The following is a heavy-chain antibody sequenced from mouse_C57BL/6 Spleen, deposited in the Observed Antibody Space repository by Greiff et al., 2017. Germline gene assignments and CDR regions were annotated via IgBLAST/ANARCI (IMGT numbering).Heavy chain of an antibody. CDR3: ATNFRLGRGGYFDY. D-gene: IGHD4-1*01. J-gene: IGHJ2*01. CDR1: GISSTSNG. V-gene: IGHV2-2*01. Sequence: FHLHQSGPGLVQPSQSLSITCTLPGISSTSNGVHGGRQSPGKGLGWLGVIWSGGSTDYNAAFISKLSISKDNSKSKVFFNMNSLQADDTAIYYCATNFRLGRGGYFDYWGQGTTLTVSS. CDR2: IWSGGST.